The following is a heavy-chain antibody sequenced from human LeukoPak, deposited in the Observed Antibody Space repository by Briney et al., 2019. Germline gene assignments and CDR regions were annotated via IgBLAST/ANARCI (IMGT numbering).Heavy chain of an antibody. V-gene: IGHV4-38-2*02. J-gene: IGHJ6*04. Sequence: SETLSLTCTVSGYSISSGYYWGWIRQPPGKGLEWIGGFYHSGSTYYNPSLNSRVTISVDTSENQFSLNLTSVTAADTAVYYCARGGSWSFGVWGKGTTVTVSS. CDR1: GYSISSGYY. CDR2: FYHSGST. CDR3: ARGGSWSFGV. D-gene: IGHD1-26*01.